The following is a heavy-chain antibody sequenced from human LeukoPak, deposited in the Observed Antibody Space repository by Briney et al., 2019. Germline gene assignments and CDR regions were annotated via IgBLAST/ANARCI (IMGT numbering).Heavy chain of an antibody. CDR1: GGSISSYY. CDR2: IYYSGST. V-gene: IGHV4-59*01. D-gene: IGHD4-23*01. J-gene: IGHJ4*02. Sequence: SETLSLTCTVSGGSISSYYWSWIRQPPGKGLEWIGYIYYSGSTNYNPSLKSRVTISVDTSKNQFSLKLSSVTAADTAVYYCASSQRAGGNRDLFDYWGQGTLVTVSS. CDR3: ASSQRAGGNRDLFDY.